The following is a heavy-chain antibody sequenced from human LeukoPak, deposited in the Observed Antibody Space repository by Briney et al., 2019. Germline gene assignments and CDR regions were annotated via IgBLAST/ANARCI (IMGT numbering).Heavy chain of an antibody. CDR2: INHSGST. J-gene: IGHJ4*02. D-gene: IGHD1-26*01. Sequence: SETLSLTCAVYGGSFSGYYWSWIRQAPGKGLEWIGEINHSGSTYYNPSLKSRVTISVDTSKNQFSLKLSSVTAADTAVYYCARGPGSGSYFGYFDYWGQGTLVIVSS. CDR1: GGSFSGYY. CDR3: ARGPGSGSYFGYFDY. V-gene: IGHV4-34*01.